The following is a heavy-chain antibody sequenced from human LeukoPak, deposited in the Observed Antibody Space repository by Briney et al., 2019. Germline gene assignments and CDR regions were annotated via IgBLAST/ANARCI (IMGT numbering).Heavy chain of an antibody. J-gene: IGHJ4*02. CDR2: ISYDGSNK. Sequence: PGTSLRLSCAASGFTFSSYAMHWVRQAPGKGLEWVADISYDGSNKYYADSVKGRLTISRDNSKSTLYLQMNSLRAEDTATYYCARSPYYDILAGFYYYFDYWGQGTLVTVSS. CDR3: ARSPYYDILAGFYYYFDY. CDR1: GFTFSSYA. V-gene: IGHV3-30-3*01. D-gene: IGHD3-9*01.